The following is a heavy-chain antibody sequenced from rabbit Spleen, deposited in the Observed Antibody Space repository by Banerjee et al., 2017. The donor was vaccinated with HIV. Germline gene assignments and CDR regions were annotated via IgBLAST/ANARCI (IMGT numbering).Heavy chain of an antibody. V-gene: IGHV1S45*01. CDR2: IYADSNGST. Sequence: QEQLVESGGDLVQPEGSLTLTCTASGFSFSSSYYMCWVRQAPGKGLECIACIYADSNGSTYYASWAKGRFTISKTSSTTVTLEMTSLTAADTATYFCARGSAAMTMVITGYYLGLWGPGTLVTVS. CDR3: ARGSAAMTMVITGYYLGL. J-gene: IGHJ6*01. D-gene: IGHD2-1*01. CDR1: GFSFSSSYY.